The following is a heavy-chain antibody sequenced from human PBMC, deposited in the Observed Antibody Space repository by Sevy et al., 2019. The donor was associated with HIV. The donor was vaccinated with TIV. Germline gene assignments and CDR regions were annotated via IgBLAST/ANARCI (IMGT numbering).Heavy chain of an antibody. CDR1: GVTTEDYG. D-gene: IGHD1-26*01. V-gene: IGHV3-20*04. CDR3: VRAFSATYSAYFDY. CDR2: IYWNGGST. J-gene: IGHJ4*02. Sequence: GGSLRLSCAGSGVTTEDYGMNWVRQVPGKGLEWVSGIYWNGGSTAYEDLVKGRFTISRDNAKRSLYLQMNSLRVDDTALYYCVRAFSATYSAYFDYWGQGALVTVSS.